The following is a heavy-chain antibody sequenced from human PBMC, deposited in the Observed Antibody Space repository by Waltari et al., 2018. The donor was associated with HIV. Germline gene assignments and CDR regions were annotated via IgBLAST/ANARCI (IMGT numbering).Heavy chain of an antibody. D-gene: IGHD5-18*01. Sequence: QVQLVESGGGVVQPGRSLRLSCAASGFTFKNFAMNWVRQAPGKGLERVGNIYYDGSKKFYGDSVRGRFTISRDNSKQILYLQMNSLRVEDTALYYCARDYNYAPDYWGQGTLVVVSS. V-gene: IGHV3-33*01. CDR3: ARDYNYAPDY. CDR1: GFTFKNFA. CDR2: IYYDGSKK. J-gene: IGHJ4*02.